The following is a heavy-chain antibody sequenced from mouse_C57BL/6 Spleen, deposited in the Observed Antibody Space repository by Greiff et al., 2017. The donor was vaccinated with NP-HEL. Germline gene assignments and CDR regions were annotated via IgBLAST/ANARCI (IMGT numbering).Heavy chain of an antibody. CDR1: GFTFSSYA. CDR3: ARDQGDGSPFAY. J-gene: IGHJ3*01. V-gene: IGHV5-4*01. Sequence: EVQLVESGGGLVKPGGSLKLSCAASGFTFSSYAMSWVRQTPEKRLEWVATISDGGSYTYYPDNVKGRFTISRDNAKNNLYLQMSHLKSEDTAMYYCARDQGDGSPFAYWGQGTLVTVSA. D-gene: IGHD2-3*01. CDR2: ISDGGSYT.